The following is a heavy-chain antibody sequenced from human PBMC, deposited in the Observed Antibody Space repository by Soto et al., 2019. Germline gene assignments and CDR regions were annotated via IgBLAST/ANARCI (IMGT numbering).Heavy chain of an antibody. J-gene: IGHJ6*02. V-gene: IGHV1-69*13. CDR2: IIPIFGTA. CDR1: GGTFSSYA. D-gene: IGHD6-19*01. CDR3: ARTAVAGSVDYGMDV. Sequence: ASVKVSCKASGGTFSSYAISWVRQAPGQGLEWMGGIIPIFGTANYAQKFQGRVTITADESTSTAYMELSSLRSEDTAMYYCARTAVAGSVDYGMDVWGQGTTVTVSS.